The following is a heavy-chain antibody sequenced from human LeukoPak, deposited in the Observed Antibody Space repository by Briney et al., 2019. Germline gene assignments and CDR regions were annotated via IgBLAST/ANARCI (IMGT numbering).Heavy chain of an antibody. CDR2: ISGSGGST. J-gene: IGHJ4*02. Sequence: GGFLRLSCAASGFTFNSYAMTWVRQAPGKGLEWVSAISGSGGSTYYADSVKGRFTISRDNSKNALYLQLNSLRAEDTAIYYCAKVGPRDGYREYFFNYWGQGTLVTVPS. D-gene: IGHD5-24*01. V-gene: IGHV3-23*01. CDR3: AKVGPRDGYREYFFNY. CDR1: GFTFNSYA.